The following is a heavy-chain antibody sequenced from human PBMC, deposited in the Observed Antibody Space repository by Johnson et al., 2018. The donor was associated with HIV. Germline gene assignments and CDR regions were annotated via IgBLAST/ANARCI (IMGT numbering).Heavy chain of an antibody. CDR1: RFSFSNYP. CDR3: ARLPSGYSRDAFHI. J-gene: IGHJ3*02. CDR2: ISYDGNIK. V-gene: IGHV3-30*04. Sequence: VQLVESGGGVVQPGRSLRLSCAASRFSFSNYPMHWVRHAPGKGLEWLAFISYDGNIKYYADSVRVRFTISRDNSKNTLYLQMHSLRAEDTAFDYCARLPSGYSRDAFHIWGQGTMVTVSA. D-gene: IGHD5-18*01.